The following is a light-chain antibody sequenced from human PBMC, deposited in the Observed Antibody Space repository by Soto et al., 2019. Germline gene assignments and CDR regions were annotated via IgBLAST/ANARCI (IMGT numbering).Light chain of an antibody. CDR3: CSYAGGTSVV. CDR1: SSDVGRYSL. Sequence: QSALTQPASVSGYLGQSITISCTGTSSDVGRYSLVSWYQQYPGKAPRLMIYQDIERPSGVSNRFSASKSGNTASLTISGLQTEDEANYYCCSYAGGTSVVFGAGTKVTVL. J-gene: IGLJ2*01. V-gene: IGLV2-23*01. CDR2: QDI.